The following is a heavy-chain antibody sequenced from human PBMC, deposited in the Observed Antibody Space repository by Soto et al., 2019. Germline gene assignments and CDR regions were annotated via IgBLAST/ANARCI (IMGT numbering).Heavy chain of an antibody. CDR3: ANEIRPNDY. CDR2: ISISGGNT. CDR1: GLPFSSHA. J-gene: IGHJ4*02. D-gene: IGHD4-17*01. V-gene: IGHV3-23*01. Sequence: EVQLLESGGGLVQPGGSLRLSCAASGLPFSSHAMSWVRQAPGKGLEWVSSISISGGNTYYADSVRGRFTISRDNSKNTLYLHMNGLTAEDTAIYYCANEIRPNDYWGQGTLVTVSS.